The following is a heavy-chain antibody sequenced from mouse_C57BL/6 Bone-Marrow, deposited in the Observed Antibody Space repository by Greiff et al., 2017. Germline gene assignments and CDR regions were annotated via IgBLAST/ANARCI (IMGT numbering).Heavy chain of an antibody. CDR3: AITRGYYGNSFYAMDD. V-gene: IGHV1-74*01. CDR1: GYTFTSYW. Sequence: VQLQQPGAELVKPGASVKVSCKASGYTFTSYWMHWVKQRPGQGLEWIGRIHPSDSDTNYNQKFKGKATLTVDKSSSTAYMQLSSLTSEDAAVYCGAITRGYYGNSFYAMDDWGQGTSVTVSS. J-gene: IGHJ4*01. CDR2: IHPSDSDT. D-gene: IGHD2-1*01.